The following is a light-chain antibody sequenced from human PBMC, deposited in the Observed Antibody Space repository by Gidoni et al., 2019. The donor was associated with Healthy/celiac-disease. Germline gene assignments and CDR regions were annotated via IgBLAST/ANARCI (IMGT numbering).Light chain of an antibody. Sequence: ESVLTQPPATLSLSPWERATLSCRASQSVSSYLAWDQQKPGQAPRLLIYDASNRATGIPARFSGSGSGTDFTLTISSLEPEDFAVYYCQQRSNWPSWTFGQGTKVEIK. V-gene: IGKV3-11*01. CDR3: QQRSNWPSWT. J-gene: IGKJ1*01. CDR1: QSVSSY. CDR2: DAS.